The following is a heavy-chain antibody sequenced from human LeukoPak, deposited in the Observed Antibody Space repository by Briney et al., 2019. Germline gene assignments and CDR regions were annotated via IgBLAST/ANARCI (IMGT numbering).Heavy chain of an antibody. J-gene: IGHJ5*02. CDR2: ISSDGRTT. Sequence: HPGGSLRLFCAASGLTLSNYWMHWVRHAPGKGLVWVSGISSDGRTTVYAASLKGRFTISRDNAKNTLYLQMNSPRIEETAVYYCVVDVQFRNPWGRGTLVTVSS. V-gene: IGHV3-74*01. CDR3: VVDVQFRNP. CDR1: GLTLSNYW. D-gene: IGHD1-26*01.